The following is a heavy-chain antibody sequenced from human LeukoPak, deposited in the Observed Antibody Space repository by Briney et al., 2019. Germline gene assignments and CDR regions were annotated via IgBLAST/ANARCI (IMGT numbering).Heavy chain of an antibody. CDR2: IYHSGVS. CDR3: TREKASAVHY. V-gene: IGHV4-38-2*02. Sequence: SETLSLTCAASGSSISSDFYWGWVRQPPGKVLEGIGTIYHSGVSYLTPSLKSRFTISVDTSQNQFSLKLCSATAADTAVYYCTREKASAVHYWGQGILVTVSS. CDR1: GSSISSDFY. J-gene: IGHJ4*02. D-gene: IGHD6-25*01.